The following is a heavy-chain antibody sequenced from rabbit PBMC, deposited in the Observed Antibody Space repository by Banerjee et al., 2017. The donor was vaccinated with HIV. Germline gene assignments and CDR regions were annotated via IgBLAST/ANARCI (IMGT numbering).Heavy chain of an antibody. V-gene: IGHV1S45*01. CDR3: ARDLAGDGYGYLEL. D-gene: IGHD6-1*01. Sequence: QEQLEESGGDLVKPEGSLTLTCTASGFTISSRYYMSWVRQAPGKGLEWIACIYAGDGNTVYATWAKGRFTISRTSSTTVALQMTSLTAADTATYFCARDLAGDGYGYLELWGQGTLVTVS. CDR1: GFTISSRYY. CDR2: IYAGDGNT. J-gene: IGHJ3*01.